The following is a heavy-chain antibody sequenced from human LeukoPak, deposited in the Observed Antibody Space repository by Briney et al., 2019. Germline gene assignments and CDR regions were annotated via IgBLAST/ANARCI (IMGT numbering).Heavy chain of an antibody. V-gene: IGHV1-46*01. CDR3: ARDQALVDTAMVPAFDI. CDR1: GYTFTSYY. CDR2: INPSGGST. D-gene: IGHD5-18*01. Sequence: ASVKVSCKASGYTFTSYYMHWVRQAPGQGLEWMGIINPSGGSTSYAQKFQGRVTMTRDTSTSTVYMELSSLRSEDTAVYYCARDQALVDTAMVPAFDIWGQGTMVTVSS. J-gene: IGHJ3*02.